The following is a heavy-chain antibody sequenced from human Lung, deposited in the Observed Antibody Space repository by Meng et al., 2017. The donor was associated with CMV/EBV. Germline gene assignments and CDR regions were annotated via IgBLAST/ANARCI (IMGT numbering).Heavy chain of an antibody. Sequence: GEXXKISCAASGFTFSRYWMSCVRQAPGKGLEWVANIKQDGSEKYYVDSVKGRFTISRDNAKNSLYLQMNSLRAEDTGVYYCARDFGIVGATSIVGYWGQGXLITVSS. J-gene: IGHJ4*02. CDR1: GFTFSRYW. CDR2: IKQDGSEK. CDR3: ARDFGIVGATSIVGY. V-gene: IGHV3-7*01. D-gene: IGHD1-26*01.